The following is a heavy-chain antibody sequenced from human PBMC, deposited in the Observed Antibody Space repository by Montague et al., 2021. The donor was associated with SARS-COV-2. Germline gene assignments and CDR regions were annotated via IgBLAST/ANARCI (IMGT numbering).Heavy chain of an antibody. V-gene: IGHV3-30*04. CDR1: GFTFSRFA. D-gene: IGHD6-13*01. CDR2: ISYDGSDK. CDR3: ARDVYSSSWFARPDN. Sequence: SLSLSFSASGFTFSRFAVHWVRQAPGKGLEWVAVISYDGSDKYYVDSVEGRFTISRDNSKNTLYLQMNSLRAEDTAVYYCARDVYSSSWFARPDNWGQGTLVTVSS. J-gene: IGHJ4*02.